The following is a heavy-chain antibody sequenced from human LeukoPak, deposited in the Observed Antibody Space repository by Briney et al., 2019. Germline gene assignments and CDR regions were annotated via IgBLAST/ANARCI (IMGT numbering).Heavy chain of an antibody. CDR2: ISSSSSTI. V-gene: IGHV3-48*01. CDR1: GFTVSSNY. J-gene: IGHJ4*02. D-gene: IGHD1-26*01. CDR3: AKDQTPMDSGSYGFDY. Sequence: GGSLRLSCAASGFTVSSNYMSWVRQAPGKGLEWVSYISSSSSTIYYADSVKGRFTISRDNAKNSLYLQMNSLRAEDTAVYYCAKDQTPMDSGSYGFDYWGQGTLVTVSS.